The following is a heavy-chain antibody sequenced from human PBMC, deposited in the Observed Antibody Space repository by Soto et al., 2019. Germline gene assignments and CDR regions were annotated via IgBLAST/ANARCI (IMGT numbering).Heavy chain of an antibody. CDR1: GYTLTELS. V-gene: IGHV1-24*01. Sequence: ASVKVSCKVSGYTLTELSMHWVRQAPGKGLEWMGGFDPEDGETIYAQKFQGRVTMTEDTSTDTAYMELSSLRSEDTAVYYCATEMIGTTREQTWGQGTLVTVSS. D-gene: IGHD1-1*01. J-gene: IGHJ5*02. CDR3: ATEMIGTTREQT. CDR2: FDPEDGET.